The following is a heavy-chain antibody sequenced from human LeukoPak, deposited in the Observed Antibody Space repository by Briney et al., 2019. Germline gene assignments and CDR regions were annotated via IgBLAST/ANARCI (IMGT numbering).Heavy chain of an antibody. D-gene: IGHD3-22*01. CDR1: GFTFSSYA. Sequence: PGGSLRLSCAASGFTFSSYAMTWVRQAPGMGLEWVSTISGSGSSTYYADSVKGRFTVSRDNSKNTLYLQVSSLRAEDTALYYCAEQIYHDSSDYYRDKIFDYWGQGTLVTASS. CDR2: ISGSGSST. J-gene: IGHJ4*02. CDR3: AEQIYHDSSDYYRDKIFDY. V-gene: IGHV3-23*01.